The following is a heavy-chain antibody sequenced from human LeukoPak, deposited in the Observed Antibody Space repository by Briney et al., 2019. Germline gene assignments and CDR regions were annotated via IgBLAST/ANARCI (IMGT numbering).Heavy chain of an antibody. D-gene: IGHD3-9*01. V-gene: IGHV3-30*02. CDR2: IRYDGSKK. CDR1: GFIFSSYG. Sequence: PGGSLRLSCAASGFIFSSYGMHWVRQAPGKGLEWVAFIRYDGSKKYYADSVKGRFTISRDNSKNTLYLQMNSLRAEDTAVYYCAKDRYDILTGYYLPWGQGTLVTVSS. CDR3: AKDRYDILTGYYLP. J-gene: IGHJ5*02.